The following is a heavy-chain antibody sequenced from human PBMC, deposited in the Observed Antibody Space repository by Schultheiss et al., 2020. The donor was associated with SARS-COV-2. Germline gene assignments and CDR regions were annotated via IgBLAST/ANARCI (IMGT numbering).Heavy chain of an antibody. V-gene: IGHV3-74*01. J-gene: IGHJ6*02. D-gene: IGHD3-10*01. CDR1: GSTFSGYW. CDR3: AGAYYHEQHNYYYYGMDV. Sequence: GGSLRLSCAASGSTFSGYWMNWVRQAPGKGLVWVSRINSDGSTRDYADSVKGRFTISRENAENSLLLQMNSLRAGDTALYYCAGAYYHEQHNYYYYGMDVWGQGTTVTVSS. CDR2: INSDGSTR.